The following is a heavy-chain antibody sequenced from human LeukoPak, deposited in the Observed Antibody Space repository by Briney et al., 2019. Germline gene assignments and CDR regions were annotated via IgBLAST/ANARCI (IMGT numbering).Heavy chain of an antibody. J-gene: IGHJ4*02. Sequence: PGGSLRLFCAASGFTFSSYEMNWVRQAPGRGPQWVSYLSSSGDTIYYADSVKGRFTTSRDNAKNSLYLQMNSLRAEDTAIYYCARDVGKSGYGDYWGQGTRVSVSS. CDR1: GFTFSSYE. V-gene: IGHV3-48*03. CDR3: ARDVGKSGYGDY. D-gene: IGHD5-12*01. CDR2: LSSSGDTI.